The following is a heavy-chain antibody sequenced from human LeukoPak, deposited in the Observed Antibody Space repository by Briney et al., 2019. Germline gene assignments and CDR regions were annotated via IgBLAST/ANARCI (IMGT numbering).Heavy chain of an antibody. J-gene: IGHJ6*03. CDR1: GFTFSSYW. V-gene: IGHV3-74*01. CDR3: ARDHITMVRGVTSFYYYYYMDV. D-gene: IGHD3-10*01. Sequence: PGGSLRLSCAASGFTFSSYWMHWGRQAPGKGLVCVSRITSVVSSPSYADSVKGRFTISRDNAKNTLYLQMNSLRAEDTAVYYCARDHITMVRGVTSFYYYYYMDVCGKGTTVTVSS. CDR2: ITSVVSSP.